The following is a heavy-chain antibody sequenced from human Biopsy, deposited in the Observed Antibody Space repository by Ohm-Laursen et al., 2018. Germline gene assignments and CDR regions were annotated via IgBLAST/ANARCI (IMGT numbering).Heavy chain of an antibody. D-gene: IGHD5-18*01. Sequence: GSLRLSCTASGFTFSSYAMGWVRQAPGKGLEWVSDITKNGVDMFYADSVKGRFTISRDNSRDTLYLQMSSLRAEDTAVYYCAKDRYNYTPIGGFSMDVWGQGTTVTVSS. J-gene: IGHJ6*02. CDR1: GFTFSSYA. CDR3: AKDRYNYTPIGGFSMDV. CDR2: ITKNGVDM. V-gene: IGHV3-23*01.